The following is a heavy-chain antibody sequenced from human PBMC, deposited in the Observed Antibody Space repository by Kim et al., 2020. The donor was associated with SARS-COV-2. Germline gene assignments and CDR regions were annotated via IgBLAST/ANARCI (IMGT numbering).Heavy chain of an antibody. CDR2: IYYSGST. CDR3: AQYYYDSSGYFSIALDFDY. V-gene: IGHV4-39*01. D-gene: IGHD3-22*01. CDR1: GGSISSSSYY. Sequence: SETLSLTCTVSGGSISSSSYYWGWIRQPPGKGLEWIGSIYYSGSTYYNPSLKSRVTISVDTSKNQFSLKLSSVTAADTAVYYCAQYYYDSSGYFSIALDFDYWGQGTLVTVSS. J-gene: IGHJ4*02.